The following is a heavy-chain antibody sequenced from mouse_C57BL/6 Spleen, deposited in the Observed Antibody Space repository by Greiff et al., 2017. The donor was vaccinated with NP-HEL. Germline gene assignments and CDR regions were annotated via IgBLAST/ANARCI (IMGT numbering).Heavy chain of an antibody. J-gene: IGHJ3*01. CDR3: ANLFAY. Sequence: VQLQQPGAELVMPGASVKLSCKASGYTFTSYWMHWVKQRPGQGLEWIGEIDPSDSYTNYNQKFKGKSTLTVDKSSSTAYMQLSSLTSEDSAVYDCANLFAYWGQGTLVTVSA. CDR1: GYTFTSYW. V-gene: IGHV1-69*01. CDR2: IDPSDSYT.